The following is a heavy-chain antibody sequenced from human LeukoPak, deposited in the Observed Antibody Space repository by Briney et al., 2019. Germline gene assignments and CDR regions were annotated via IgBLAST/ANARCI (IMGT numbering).Heavy chain of an antibody. J-gene: IGHJ4*02. D-gene: IGHD1-26*01. V-gene: IGHV3-30*02. CDR3: AKDHDYSGSYLDY. Sequence: GGSLRLSCAASGFPFSTNDMTWVRQAPGKGLEWVAFIRYDGSNKYYADSVKGRFTISRDNSKNTLYLQMNSLRAEDTAVYYCAKDHDYSGSYLDYWGQGTLVTVSS. CDR1: GFPFSTND. CDR2: IRYDGSNK.